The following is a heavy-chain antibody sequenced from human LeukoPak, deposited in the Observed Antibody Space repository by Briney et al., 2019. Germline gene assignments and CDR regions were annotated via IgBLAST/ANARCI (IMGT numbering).Heavy chain of an antibody. Sequence: GGSLRLSCAASGFTFSSYSMNWVSQAPGKGLEWVSAISSSSSYIYYADSVKGRFTISRDNSKNTLYLQMNSLRAEDTAVYYCAAEDDYGDYEGAFDIWGQGTMVTVSS. D-gene: IGHD4-17*01. J-gene: IGHJ3*02. CDR1: GFTFSSYS. CDR3: AAEDDYGDYEGAFDI. V-gene: IGHV3-21*01. CDR2: ISSSSSYI.